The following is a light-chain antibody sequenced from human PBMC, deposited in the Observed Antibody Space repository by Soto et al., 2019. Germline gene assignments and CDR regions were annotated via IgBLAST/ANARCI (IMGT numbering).Light chain of an antibody. J-gene: IGLJ1*01. Sequence: SAMPQPDSVSGSRGLSITISCTGTSSDVGDYKYVSWYQQHPGKAPKLVISEVSNRPSGISNRFSGSKSGNTASLTISGLQAEDEADYYCSSYTTISTYIFGTWPNVTVL. CDR3: SSYTTISTYI. V-gene: IGLV2-14*01. CDR2: EVS. CDR1: SSDVGDYKY.